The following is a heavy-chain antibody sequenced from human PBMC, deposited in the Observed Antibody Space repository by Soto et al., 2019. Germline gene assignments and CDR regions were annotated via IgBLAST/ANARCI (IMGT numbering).Heavy chain of an antibody. J-gene: IGHJ4*02. V-gene: IGHV1-18*04. D-gene: IGHD1-26*01. CDR1: GYTFTSYG. CDR2: ISAYNGNT. CDR3: ARDRRFSGSYYDFNY. Sequence: ASVKVSCKASGYTFTSYGISWVRQAPGQGLEWMGWISAYNGNTNYAQKLQGRVTMTTDTSTSTAYMELRSLRFDDTAVYYCARDRRFSGSYYDFNYWGQGTLVTVSS.